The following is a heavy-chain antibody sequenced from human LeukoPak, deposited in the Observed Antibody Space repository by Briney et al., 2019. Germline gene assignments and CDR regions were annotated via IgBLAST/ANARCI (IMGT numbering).Heavy chain of an antibody. Sequence: AGGSLRLSCTASGFTFSSYVMSWVRQAPGKGLEWVSTISGNSGSTYSADSVKGRFTISRDNSKNTLFLQMNSLSAEDTAVYYCAKDLPHYYDSSGVDYWGQGTLVTVSS. V-gene: IGHV3-23*01. CDR3: AKDLPHYYDSSGVDY. CDR2: ISGNSGST. CDR1: GFTFSSYV. D-gene: IGHD3-22*01. J-gene: IGHJ4*02.